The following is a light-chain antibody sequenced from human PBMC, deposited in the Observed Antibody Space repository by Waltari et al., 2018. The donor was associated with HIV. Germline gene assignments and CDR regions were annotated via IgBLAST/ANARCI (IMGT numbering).Light chain of an antibody. Sequence: QSALTQPRSVSGSPGQSVTISCTGSSSAVGGYNYVSWYQQHPTKAPKLIIDEVSERPSGVPDRFSGCKSGNRASLTISGLQAEDEADYYCYSYAGSLLFGGGTKPTVL. CDR3: YSYAGSLL. J-gene: IGLJ2*01. V-gene: IGLV2-11*01. CDR1: SSAVGGYNY. CDR2: EVS.